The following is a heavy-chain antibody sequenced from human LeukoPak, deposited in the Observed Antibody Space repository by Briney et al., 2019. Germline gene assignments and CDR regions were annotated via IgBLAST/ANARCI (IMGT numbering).Heavy chain of an antibody. Sequence: SETLSLTCTVSGGSISSYYWSWIRQPPGKGLEWIGYIYYSGSTNYNPSLKSRVTISVDTSKNQFSLKLSSVTAADTAVYYCVRSSWGSSWYGGPLGYWGQGTLVTVSS. CDR2: IYYSGST. V-gene: IGHV4-59*01. CDR3: VRSSWGSSWYGGPLGY. D-gene: IGHD6-13*01. J-gene: IGHJ4*02. CDR1: GGSISSYY.